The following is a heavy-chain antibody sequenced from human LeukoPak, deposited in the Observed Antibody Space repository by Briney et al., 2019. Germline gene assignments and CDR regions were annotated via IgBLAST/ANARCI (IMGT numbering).Heavy chain of an antibody. J-gene: IGHJ4*02. Sequence: GGSPRLSCAASGFTFSSYSMNWVRQAPGKGLEWVSSISSSSSYIYYADSVKGRFTISRDNAKNSLYLQMNSLRAEDTAVYYCARGGYGDYVDYWGQGTLVTVSS. V-gene: IGHV3-21*01. CDR1: GFTFSSYS. D-gene: IGHD4-17*01. CDR2: ISSSSSYI. CDR3: ARGGYGDYVDY.